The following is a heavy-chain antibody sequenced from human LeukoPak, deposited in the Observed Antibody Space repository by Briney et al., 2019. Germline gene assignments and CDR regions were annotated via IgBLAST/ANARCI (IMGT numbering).Heavy chain of an antibody. V-gene: IGHV4-59*01. Sequence: SETLSLTCTVSGGSISSYYWNWIRQPPGKGLEWIGYIYYSGSTNYNPSLKSRVTISVDTSKNQFSLKLSSVTAADTAVYYCARSPAGEVTASFDYWGQGTLVTVSS. J-gene: IGHJ4*02. CDR2: IYYSGST. CDR1: GGSISSYY. D-gene: IGHD2-21*02. CDR3: ARSPAGEVTASFDY.